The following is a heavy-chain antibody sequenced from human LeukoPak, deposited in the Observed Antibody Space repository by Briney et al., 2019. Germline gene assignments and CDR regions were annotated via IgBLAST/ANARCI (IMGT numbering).Heavy chain of an antibody. Sequence: GASVKVSCKASGYTFTSYYMQWVRQAPGQGLEWMGIINPSGGSTSYAQKFQGRVTMTRDTSTSTIYMDLSSLRSEDTAVYYCAREGRKDGGENDSSLDYWGQGTLVTVSS. D-gene: IGHD4-23*01. V-gene: IGHV1-46*01. CDR2: INPSGGST. J-gene: IGHJ4*02. CDR1: GYTFTSYY. CDR3: AREGRKDGGENDSSLDY.